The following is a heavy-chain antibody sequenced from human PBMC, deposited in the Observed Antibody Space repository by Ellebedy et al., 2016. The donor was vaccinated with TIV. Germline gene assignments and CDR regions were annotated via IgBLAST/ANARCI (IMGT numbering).Heavy chain of an antibody. CDR2: IDPSDSDH. V-gene: IGHV5-10-1*01. J-gene: IGHJ4*02. D-gene: IGHD3-9*01. Sequence: GESLKISCQGSGYSFTNYWISWVRQMPGKGLEWMGRIDPSDSDHDYRPSFQGHVTISVDQSIDTAYLQWSSLEATDSGMYYCTRHRGNYHPVTGFSDPYDYWGQGTLVAVSS. CDR3: TRHRGNYHPVTGFSDPYDY. CDR1: GYSFTNYW.